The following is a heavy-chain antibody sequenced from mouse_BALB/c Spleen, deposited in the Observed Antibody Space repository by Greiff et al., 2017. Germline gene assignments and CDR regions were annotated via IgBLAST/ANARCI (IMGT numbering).Heavy chain of an antibody. V-gene: IGHV5-17*02. CDR2: ISSGSSTI. CDR3: ARRIYYGSSYEGYAMDY. Sequence: DVQLVESGGGLVQPGGSRKLSCAASGFTFSSFGMHWVRQAPEKGLEWVAYISSGSSTIYYADTVKGRFTISRDNPKNTLFLQMTSLRSEDTAMYYCARRIYYGSSYEGYAMDYWGQGTSVTVSS. D-gene: IGHD1-1*01. CDR1: GFTFSSFG. J-gene: IGHJ4*01.